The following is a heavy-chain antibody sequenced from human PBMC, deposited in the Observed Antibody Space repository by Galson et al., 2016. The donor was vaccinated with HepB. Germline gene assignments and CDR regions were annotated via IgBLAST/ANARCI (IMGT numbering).Heavy chain of an antibody. Sequence: SETLSLTCTVSGGSVSNHYWSWIRQPPGQGLEWIGKIHYSGTTDYNGSLKSRVGISVDTSKNQFSLSVNSVTAADTAVYYCARNQVAVVGPGYFDFWGRGILVTVSS. CDR2: IHYSGTT. J-gene: IGHJ2*01. D-gene: IGHD6-19*01. CDR1: GGSVSNHY. V-gene: IGHV4-59*02. CDR3: ARNQVAVVGPGYFDF.